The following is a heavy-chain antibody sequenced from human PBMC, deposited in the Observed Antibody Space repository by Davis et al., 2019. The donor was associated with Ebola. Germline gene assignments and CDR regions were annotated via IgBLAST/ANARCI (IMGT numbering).Heavy chain of an antibody. CDR3: AREGGRFLEWLYYGMDV. CDR2: IWYDGSNK. D-gene: IGHD3-3*01. Sequence: GESLKISCAASGFTFSSYGMHWVRQAPGKGLEWVAVIWYDGSNKYYADSVKGRFTISRDNSKNTLYLQMNSLRAEDTAVYYCAREGGRFLEWLYYGMDVWGQGTTVTVSS. CDR1: GFTFSSYG. V-gene: IGHV3-33*01. J-gene: IGHJ6*02.